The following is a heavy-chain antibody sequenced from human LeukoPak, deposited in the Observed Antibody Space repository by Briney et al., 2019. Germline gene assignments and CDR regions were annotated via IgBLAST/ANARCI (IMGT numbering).Heavy chain of an antibody. CDR1: GGSISSSSYY. D-gene: IGHD6-19*01. CDR2: IYYSGST. V-gene: IGHV4-39*01. J-gene: IGHJ3*02. Sequence: PSETLSLTCTVSGGSISSSSYYWGWIRQPPGKGLEWIGSIYYSGSTYYNLSLKSPVTISVDTSKNQFFLKLSSVTAADKAVYYCARHSSGWYWAFDIWGQGTMVTVSS. CDR3: ARHSSGWYWAFDI.